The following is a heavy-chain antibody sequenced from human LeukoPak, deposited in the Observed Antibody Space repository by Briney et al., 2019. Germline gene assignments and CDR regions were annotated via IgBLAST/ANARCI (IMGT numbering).Heavy chain of an antibody. CDR2: INHSGST. V-gene: IGHV4-34*01. D-gene: IGHD3-10*01. CDR1: GGSFSGYY. J-gene: IGHJ5*02. CDR3: ARGYYSSGSYHWFDP. Sequence: SETLSLTCAVYGGSFSGYYWSWIRQPPGKGLEWIGEINHSGSTNYNPSLKSRVTIPVDTSKNQFSLKLSSVTAADTAVYYCARGYYSSGSYHWFDPWGQGTLVTVSS.